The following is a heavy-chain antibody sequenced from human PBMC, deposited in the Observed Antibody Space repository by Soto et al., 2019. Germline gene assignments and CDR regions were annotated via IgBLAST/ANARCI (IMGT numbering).Heavy chain of an antibody. CDR1: GFIFTTYG. Sequence: QVQLVASGGRVVQPGKSLRLSCEASGFIFTTYGMHWDRQAPGKGLEWVAIMSYDESKKYYADSVKGRFTISRDTSKNTLYLQMNSLRPEDTAVYYCAKQRSTNWFLLDYWGQGTLVTVSS. D-gene: IGHD3-3*01. V-gene: IGHV3-30*18. J-gene: IGHJ4*02. CDR2: MSYDESKK. CDR3: AKQRSTNWFLLDY.